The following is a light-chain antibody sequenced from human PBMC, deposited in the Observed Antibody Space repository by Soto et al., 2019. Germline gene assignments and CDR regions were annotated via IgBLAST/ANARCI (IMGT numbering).Light chain of an antibody. Sequence: DIQMTQSPSSVSASVGDRVTITCRASQAISTWLAWYQQNPGKAPKLLIYSASNWQSGVPSRFSGSGSGTDFTLTISSLQPEDFATYYCQQANSFPRTFGQGTKVEIK. J-gene: IGKJ1*01. CDR1: QAISTW. V-gene: IGKV1D-12*01. CDR3: QQANSFPRT. CDR2: SAS.